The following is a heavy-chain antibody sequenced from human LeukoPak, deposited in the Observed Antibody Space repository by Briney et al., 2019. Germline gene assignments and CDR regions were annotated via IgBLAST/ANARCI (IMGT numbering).Heavy chain of an antibody. CDR2: ISEGENEK. Sequence: GGSLRLSCAASGFTFSRYWMTWVRQAPGKGLEWVASISEGENEKYYVDSVKGRFTISRDNGKNSLYLQINNLRAEDTAVYYCARVFRNSGSYFDYWGQGTLDAVSS. J-gene: IGHJ4*02. CDR1: GFTFSRYW. CDR3: ARVFRNSGSYFDY. V-gene: IGHV3-7*01. D-gene: IGHD1-26*01.